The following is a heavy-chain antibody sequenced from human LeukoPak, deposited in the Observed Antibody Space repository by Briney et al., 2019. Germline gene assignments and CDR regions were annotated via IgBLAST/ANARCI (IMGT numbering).Heavy chain of an antibody. D-gene: IGHD5-12*01. J-gene: IGHJ4*02. CDR3: ARGDYSGYDYFDY. CDR2: IYYSGST. Sequence: SGTLSLTCTVSGGSISSYYWSWIRQPPGKGLEWIGYIYYSGSTNYNPSLKSRVTISVDTSKNQFSLKLSSVTAADTAVYYCARGDYSGYDYFDYWGQGTLVTVSS. V-gene: IGHV4-59*08. CDR1: GGSISSYY.